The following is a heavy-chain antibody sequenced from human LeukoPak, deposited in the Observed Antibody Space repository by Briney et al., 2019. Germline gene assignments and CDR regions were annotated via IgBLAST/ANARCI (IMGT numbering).Heavy chain of an antibody. J-gene: IGHJ4*02. D-gene: IGHD2/OR15-2a*01. CDR3: GTGVGAFYPCFDY. Sequence: GGSLRLSCEASGFSTSVYWMSWVRQAPGKGLEWVGNVKQDGSERNYVDSVKGRFTISRDSAKKSLYLQMDSLRAEDTAVYYCGTGVGAFYPCFDYWGEAALVTVSS. CDR1: GFSTSVYW. CDR2: VKQDGSER. V-gene: IGHV3-7*01.